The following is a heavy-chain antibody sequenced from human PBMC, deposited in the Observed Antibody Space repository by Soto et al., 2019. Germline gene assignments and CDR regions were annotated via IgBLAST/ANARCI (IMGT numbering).Heavy chain of an antibody. CDR3: ARLPGDF. CDR2: IYHSGIA. J-gene: IGHJ4*02. Sequence: PSETLSLTCTVSGFAITRGYYWAWIRRPPGEGLEWIASIYHSGIAHYNPSLQSRVTISVDTSKNQFSLTLSSVTAADTALYYCARLPGDFWGQGSLVTVSS. V-gene: IGHV4-38-2*02. CDR1: GFAITRGYY. D-gene: IGHD3-10*01.